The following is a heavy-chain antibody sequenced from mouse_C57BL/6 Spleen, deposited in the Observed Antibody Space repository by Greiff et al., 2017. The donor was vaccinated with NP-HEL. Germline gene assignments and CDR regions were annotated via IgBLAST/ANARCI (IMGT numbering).Heavy chain of an antibody. J-gene: IGHJ4*01. V-gene: IGHV1-22*01. CDR1: GYTFTDYN. CDR2: INPNNGGT. CDR3: ARGRRGVYYAMDY. Sequence: EVQLQQSGPELVKPGASVKMSCKASGYTFTDYNMHWVKQSHGKSLEWIGYINPNNGGTSYNQKFKGKATLTVNKSSSTAYMELRSLTSEESAVSYCARGRRGVYYAMDYWGQGTSVTVSS.